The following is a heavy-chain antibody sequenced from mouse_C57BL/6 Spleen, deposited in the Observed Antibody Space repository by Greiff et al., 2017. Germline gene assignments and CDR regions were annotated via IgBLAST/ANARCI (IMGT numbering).Heavy chain of an antibody. CDR3: AYGSSYWYFDV. D-gene: IGHD1-1*01. CDR2: IDPSDSET. Sequence: QVQLQQPGAELVRPGSSVKLSCKASGYTFTSYWMHWVKQRPIQGLEWIGNIDPSDSETHYNQKFKDKDTLTVDKSSSTAYMQLSSLTSEDSAVYYCAYGSSYWYFDVWGTGTTVTVSS. CDR1: GYTFTSYW. J-gene: IGHJ1*03. V-gene: IGHV1-52*01.